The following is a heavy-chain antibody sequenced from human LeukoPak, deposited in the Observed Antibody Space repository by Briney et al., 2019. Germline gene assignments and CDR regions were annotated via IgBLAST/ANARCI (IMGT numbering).Heavy chain of an antibody. V-gene: IGHV4-31*03. CDR1: GGSLSSGGYY. CDR2: IYYSGST. J-gene: IGHJ5*02. Sequence: SQTLSLTCTVSGGSLSSGGYYWSWIRQHPGTGLEWIGYIYYSGSTYYNPSLKSRVTISVDTSKNQFSLKLSSVTAADTAVYYCARGLPPGLGRFLGGNWFDPWGQGTLVTVSS. CDR3: ARGLPPGLGRFLGGNWFDP. D-gene: IGHD3-3*01.